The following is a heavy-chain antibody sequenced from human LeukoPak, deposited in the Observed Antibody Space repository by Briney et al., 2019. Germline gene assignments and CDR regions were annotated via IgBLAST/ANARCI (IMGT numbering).Heavy chain of an antibody. CDR2: IYYSGST. Sequence: SGTLSLTCTVSGGSISSGDYYWSWIRQPPGKGLEWIGYIYYSGSTYYNPSLKSRLTISLDTSKNPFSLRLSSVTPADTALYFCARERTPGYFYYWGQGTLVTVSP. CDR3: ARERTPGYFYY. V-gene: IGHV4-30-4*08. CDR1: GGSISSGDYY. J-gene: IGHJ4*02.